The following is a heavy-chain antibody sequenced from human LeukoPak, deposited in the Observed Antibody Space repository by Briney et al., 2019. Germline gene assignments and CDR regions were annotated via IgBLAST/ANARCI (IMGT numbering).Heavy chain of an antibody. V-gene: IGHV1-18*01. CDR2: ISAYNGNT. CDR3: AREKTATPYYYYYMDV. J-gene: IGHJ6*03. D-gene: IGHD5-18*01. CDR1: GYTFTSYG. Sequence: ASVKVSCKASGYTFTSYGISWVRQAPGQGLEWMGWISAYNGNTNYAQKLQGRVTMTTDTSTSTAYMELRSLRSDDTAVYYCAREKTATPYYYYYMDVWGKGTTVTVSS.